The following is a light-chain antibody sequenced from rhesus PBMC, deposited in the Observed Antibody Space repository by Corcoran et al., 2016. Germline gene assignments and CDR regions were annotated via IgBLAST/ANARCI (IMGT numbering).Light chain of an antibody. V-gene: IGKV1-46*01. J-gene: IGKJ4*01. CDR2: SAS. Sequence: DIQMTQSPSSLSASVGDTVTITCRASQSFSSSLAWYQQKPGKAPKLLLYSASSLQSGVPSRFSGSKSGTDFTLTISSLQPEDIASYYCQQYYSDPPTFGGGTKVELK. CDR3: QQYYSDPPT. CDR1: QSFSSS.